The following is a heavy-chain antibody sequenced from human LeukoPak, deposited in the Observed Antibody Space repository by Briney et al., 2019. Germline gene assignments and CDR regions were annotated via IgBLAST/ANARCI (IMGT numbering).Heavy chain of an antibody. CDR3: ARERYYGSGSYYKYYFDY. D-gene: IGHD3-10*01. CDR2: INHSGST. Sequence: SETLSLTCAVYGGSFSGYYWSWIRQPPGKGLEWIGEINHSGSTNYNPSLKSRVTISVDTSKNQFSLKLSSVTAADTAVYYCARERYYGSGSYYKYYFDYWGQGTLVTVSS. CDR1: GGSFSGYY. J-gene: IGHJ4*02. V-gene: IGHV4-34*01.